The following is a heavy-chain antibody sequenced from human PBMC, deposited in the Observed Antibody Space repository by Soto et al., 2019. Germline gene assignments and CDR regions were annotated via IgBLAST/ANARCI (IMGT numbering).Heavy chain of an antibody. CDR3: ARQTDRRIYYYYAMDV. V-gene: IGHV1-18*01. CDR1: AYT. J-gene: IGHJ6*02. Sequence: QVQRVQSGAEVKKPGASVKVSCKSSAYTFSWVRQAPGQGLEWMGWISAYNGNTKYAQKFQGRVTMTTDTSTGTADMELRSLRTDATAVYHCARQTDRRIYYYYAMDVWGQGSTVIVSS. CDR2: ISAYNGNT. D-gene: IGHD3-22*01.